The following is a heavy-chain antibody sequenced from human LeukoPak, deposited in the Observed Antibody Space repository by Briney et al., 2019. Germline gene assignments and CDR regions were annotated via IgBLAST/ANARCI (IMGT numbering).Heavy chain of an antibody. V-gene: IGHV3-21*01. CDR2: ISSSSSYI. D-gene: IGHD3-22*01. J-gene: IGHJ4*02. Sequence: GGSLRLSCAASGFTFSSYSMNWVRQAPGKGLEWVSSISSSSSYIYYADSVKGRFTISRDNAKNSLYLQMNSLRAEDTAAYYCASDSSGSQVGFDYWGQGTLVTVSS. CDR1: GFTFSSYS. CDR3: ASDSSGSQVGFDY.